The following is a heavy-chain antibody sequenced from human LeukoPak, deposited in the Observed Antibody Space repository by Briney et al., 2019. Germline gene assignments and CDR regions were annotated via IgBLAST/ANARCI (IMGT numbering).Heavy chain of an antibody. V-gene: IGHV3-30-3*01. J-gene: IGHJ1*01. Sequence: GGSLRLSWAASGVTFSSYAMHWFRQAPGKGLEWGAVISYDGSNKYYADSVKGRFTISRDNSKNTLYLQMNSLTAEATARSYCARDRAPSCQYLQHWGQRTLVTVCS. D-gene: IGHD2-2*01. CDR2: ISYDGSNK. CDR1: GVTFSSYA. CDR3: ARDRAPSCQYLQH.